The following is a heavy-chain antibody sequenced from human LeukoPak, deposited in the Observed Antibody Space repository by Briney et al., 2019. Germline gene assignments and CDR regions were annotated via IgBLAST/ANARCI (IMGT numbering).Heavy chain of an antibody. J-gene: IGHJ4*02. CDR2: IYTSGTT. V-gene: IGHV4-4*07. CDR1: GNSFGNYY. CDR3: ARVWENSSGWYLCY. Sequence: SETLSLTCTVSGNSFGNYYWSWIRQPAGKGLEWIGRIYTSGTTTYNPSLKSRVTMSVDTSKNQFSLKLSSVTAADTAVYYCARVWENSSGWYLCYWGQGTLVTVSS. D-gene: IGHD6-19*01.